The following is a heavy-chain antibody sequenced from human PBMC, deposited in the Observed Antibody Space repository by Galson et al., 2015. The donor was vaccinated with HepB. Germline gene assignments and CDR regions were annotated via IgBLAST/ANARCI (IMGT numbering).Heavy chain of an antibody. V-gene: IGHV4-34*01. Sequence: LSLTCAVYGGSFSGYYWSWIRQPPGKGLEWIGEINHSGSTNYNPSLKSRVTISVDTSKTQFSLKLSSVTAADTAVYYCARGTTIFGVVIMDHYYYYGMDVWGQGTTVTVSS. CDR3: ARGTTIFGVVIMDHYYYYGMDV. CDR1: GGSFSGYY. CDR2: INHSGST. D-gene: IGHD3-3*01. J-gene: IGHJ6*02.